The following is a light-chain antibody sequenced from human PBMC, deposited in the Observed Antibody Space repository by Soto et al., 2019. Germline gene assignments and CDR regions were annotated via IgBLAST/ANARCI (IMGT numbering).Light chain of an antibody. J-gene: IGLJ2*01. Sequence: QSVLTQSSSASASLGSSVKLTCTLSSGRTGYIIAWHQQQPGKAPRYLMKLEGSGSYNKGSGVPDRFSGSSSGADRYLTISNVQPEDEADYYCETWDSSSHVFGGGTKVTVL. CDR1: SGRTGYI. CDR2: LEGSGSY. CDR3: ETWDSSSHV. V-gene: IGLV4-60*03.